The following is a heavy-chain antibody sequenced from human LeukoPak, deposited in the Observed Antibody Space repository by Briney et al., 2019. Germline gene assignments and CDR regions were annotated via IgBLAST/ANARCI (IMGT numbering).Heavy chain of an antibody. J-gene: IGHJ4*02. V-gene: IGHV3-21*01. CDR3: ARDPSSRGGFDY. D-gene: IGHD6-13*01. Sequence: GGSLRLSCATSGFTFSIYTVNWVRQAPGKGLEWVSSISGSNTYIYYADSVKGRFTISRDNAKNSLYLQMNSLRGEDTAVYYCARDPSSRGGFDYWGQGTLVTVSS. CDR2: ISGSNTYI. CDR1: GFTFSIYT.